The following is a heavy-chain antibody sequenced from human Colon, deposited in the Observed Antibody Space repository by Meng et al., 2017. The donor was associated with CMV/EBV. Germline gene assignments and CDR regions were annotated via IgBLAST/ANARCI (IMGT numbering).Heavy chain of an antibody. Sequence: ASVKVSCKASGYTVTSYDIIWVRQAAGQGLEWLGWMNPYTGSTEYTQKLQGRFTVTTDNSKSTAYMELTGLRSEDTAVYFCARGPRGGTELLDYWGQGTLVTVSS. D-gene: IGHD1-26*01. CDR2: MNPYTGST. V-gene: IGHV1-8*01. CDR1: GYTVTSYD. J-gene: IGHJ4*02. CDR3: ARGPRGGTELLDY.